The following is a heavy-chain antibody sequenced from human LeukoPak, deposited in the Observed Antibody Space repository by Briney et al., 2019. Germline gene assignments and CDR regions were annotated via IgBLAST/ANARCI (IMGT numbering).Heavy chain of an antibody. D-gene: IGHD5-18*01. CDR3: ASDFRGYSYGHGY. Sequence: ASVKISCKVSGYTFTDYYMHWVQQAPGKGLEWMRLVDPEDGETIYAEKFQGRVTITADTSTDTAYMELSSLRSEDTAVYYCASDFRGYSYGHGYWGQGTLVTVSS. J-gene: IGHJ4*02. V-gene: IGHV1-69-2*01. CDR2: VDPEDGET. CDR1: GYTFTDYY.